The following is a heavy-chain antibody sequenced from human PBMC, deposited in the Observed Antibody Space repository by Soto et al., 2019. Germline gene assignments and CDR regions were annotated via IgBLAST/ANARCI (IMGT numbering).Heavy chain of an antibody. Sequence: ESGPTLVNPTQTLTLTCTFSGFSLNTYRVGVGWIRQPPGKALEWLALIYWDDDKRYSPSLKSRLTITKDTSKNQVVLTMTNMDPVDTVTYYCARALGSWGAYYFDYWGQGTLVTVSS. CDR2: IYWDDDK. D-gene: IGHD3-16*01. CDR3: ARALGSWGAYYFDY. CDR1: GFSLNTYRVG. J-gene: IGHJ4*02. V-gene: IGHV2-5*02.